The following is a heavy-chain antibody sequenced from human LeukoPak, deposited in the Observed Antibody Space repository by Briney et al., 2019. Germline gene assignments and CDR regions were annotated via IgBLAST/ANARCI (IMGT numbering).Heavy chain of an antibody. V-gene: IGHV3-21*01. CDR2: ISSSSSYI. J-gene: IGHJ4*02. CDR1: GLTFSRYS. CDR3: ARDPLYSSGSHREVFDY. Sequence: GGSLRLSCAASGLTFSRYSMSGGHQAPGKGLEWVSSISSSSSYIYYADSVKGRFTISRDNAKNSLYLQMNSLRAEDTAVYYCARDPLYSSGSHREVFDYWGQGTLVTVSS. D-gene: IGHD6-19*01.